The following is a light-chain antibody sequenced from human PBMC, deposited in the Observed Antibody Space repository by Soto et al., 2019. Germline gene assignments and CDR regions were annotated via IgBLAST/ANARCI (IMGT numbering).Light chain of an antibody. CDR1: QSVSSY. Sequence: EIVLIQYPATLSLSPGERATLSCRASQSVSSYLAWYQQKPGQAPRLLIYDASNRATGIPARFSGSGSGTDFTLTIRSLEPEDFAVYYCQQRSNWPLTFGGGTKV. V-gene: IGKV3-11*01. CDR3: QQRSNWPLT. J-gene: IGKJ4*01. CDR2: DAS.